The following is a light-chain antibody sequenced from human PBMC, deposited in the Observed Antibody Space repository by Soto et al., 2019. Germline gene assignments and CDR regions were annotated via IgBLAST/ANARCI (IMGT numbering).Light chain of an antibody. J-gene: IGLJ3*02. CDR2: LNSDGSH. V-gene: IGLV4-69*01. CDR3: QTWGTDTWV. Sequence: QLVLTQSPSASASLGASVKLTCTLSSGNSSYAIAWHQQQPAKGPRYLMKLNSDGSHSKGDGIPDRFSGSSSGAERYLSISSLQSEDEADYYCQTWGTDTWVFGGGTKLTVL. CDR1: SGNSSYA.